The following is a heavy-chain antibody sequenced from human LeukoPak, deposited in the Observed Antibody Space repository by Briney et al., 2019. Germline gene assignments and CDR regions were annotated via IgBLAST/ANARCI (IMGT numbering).Heavy chain of an antibody. CDR2: IYYSGST. D-gene: IGHD1-20*01. Sequence: TSQTLSLTCTVSGGSISSGGYYWSWIRQHPGKGLEWIGYIYYSGSTYYNPSLKSRVTISVDTSKNQFSLKLSSVTAADTAVYYCAREITGIFDYWGQGTLVTVSS. CDR3: AREITGIFDY. CDR1: GGSISSGGYY. V-gene: IGHV4-31*03. J-gene: IGHJ4*02.